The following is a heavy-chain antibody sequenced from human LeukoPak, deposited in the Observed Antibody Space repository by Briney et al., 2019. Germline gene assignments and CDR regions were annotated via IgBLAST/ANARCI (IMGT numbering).Heavy chain of an antibody. CDR3: AREKYCSSTNCYPLFDP. D-gene: IGHD2-2*01. V-gene: IGHV3-7*01. CDR2: IKEDGSGK. J-gene: IGHJ5*02. Sequence: PGGSLRLSCAASGLTFSTYWMFWVRQAPGKGLECVANIKEDGSGKYYVDSVKGRFSISRDNAKNSLYLQINRLRAEDTAVYYCAREKYCSSTNCYPLFDPWGQGTLVTVSS. CDR1: GLTFSTYW.